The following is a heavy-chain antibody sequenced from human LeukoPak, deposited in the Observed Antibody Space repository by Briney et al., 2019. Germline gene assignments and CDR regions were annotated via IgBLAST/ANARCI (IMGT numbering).Heavy chain of an antibody. CDR2: ISAYNGNT. D-gene: IGHD4-23*01. CDR1: GYALTSYG. J-gene: IGHJ4*02. Sequence: ASVKVSCKASGYALTSYGISWVRQAPGQGLEWMGWISAYNGNTNYAQKFQGRVTITADESTSTAYMELSSLRSEDTAVYYCARLTTVVPVWGQGTLVTVSS. CDR3: ARLTTVVPV. V-gene: IGHV1-18*01.